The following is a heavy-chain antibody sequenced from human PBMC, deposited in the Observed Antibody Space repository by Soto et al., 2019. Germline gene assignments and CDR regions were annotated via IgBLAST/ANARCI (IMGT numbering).Heavy chain of an antibody. CDR2: INAGNGNT. J-gene: IGHJ3*02. CDR3: ARLACAVFGYCSGGSVAFDI. CDR1: GYTFTSYA. V-gene: IGHV1-3*01. D-gene: IGHD2-15*01. Sequence: ASVKVSCKASGYTFTSYAMHWVRQAPGQRLEWMGWINAGNGNTKYSQKFQGRVTITRDTSASTAYMELSSLRSEDTAVYYCARLACAVFGYCSGGSVAFDICGQGSMVPVS.